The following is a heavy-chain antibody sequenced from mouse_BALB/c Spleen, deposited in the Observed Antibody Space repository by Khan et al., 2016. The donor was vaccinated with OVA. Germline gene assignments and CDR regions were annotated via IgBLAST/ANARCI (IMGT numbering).Heavy chain of an antibody. CDR1: RFTITSYC. J-gene: IGHJ2*01. Sequence: EVQLVESGGGIVQPGGSLTRSCAATRFTITSYCMSYFRQNLDKNMLLVATIDSNGGSTDYPASVKRRITITGDNAKNALFLQMHTLKSEDTAMCYCARMAIWGQGTTLTVSS. D-gene: IGHD1-2*01. CDR3: ARMAI. V-gene: IGHV5-6-3*01. CDR2: IDSNGGST.